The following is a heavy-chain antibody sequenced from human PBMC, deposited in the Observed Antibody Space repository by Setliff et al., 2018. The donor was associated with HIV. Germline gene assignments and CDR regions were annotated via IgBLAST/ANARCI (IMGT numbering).Heavy chain of an antibody. V-gene: IGHV4-28*01. CDR3: ARSALWFGEADWYFDL. CDR2: IYKGGTT. J-gene: IGHJ2*01. CDR1: GYSISSSYW. Sequence: SETLSLTCAVSGYSISSSYWWGWIRQPPGKGLEWIGWIGYIYKGGTTYYNPSLKSRVTMSADTSKNQCSLKLRSVTAVDTAVYYCARSALWFGEADWYFDLWGRGTLVTVSS. D-gene: IGHD3-10*01.